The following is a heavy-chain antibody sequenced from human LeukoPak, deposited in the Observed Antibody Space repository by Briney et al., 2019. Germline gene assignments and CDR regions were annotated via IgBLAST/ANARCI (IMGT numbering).Heavy chain of an antibody. CDR3: ARGRGYSYGYSYYYYGMDV. D-gene: IGHD5-18*01. V-gene: IGHV4-31*03. CDR1: GGSISSGGYY. J-gene: IGHJ6*02. CDR2: IYYSGST. Sequence: PSQTLSLTCTVSGGSISSGGYYWSWIRQHPGKGLEWIGYIYYSGSTYYNPSLKSRVTISVDTSKNQFSLKLSSVTAADTAVYYCARGRGYSYGYSYYYYGMDVWGQGTTVTVSS.